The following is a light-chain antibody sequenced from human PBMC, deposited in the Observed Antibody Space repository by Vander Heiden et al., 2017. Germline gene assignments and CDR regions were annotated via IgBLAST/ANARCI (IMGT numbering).Light chain of an antibody. CDR3: QQYSMSPLT. CDR1: LSVSGNY. J-gene: IGKJ4*01. Sequence: EIVLTQSPGTLSLSPGERAIISCRASLSVSGNYLAWYQQKPGQAPSLLIYGAVSRATGIPDRFSGSASGTDFALTISRLEPEDFAVYYCQQYSMSPLTFGGGTRVEIK. CDR2: GAV. V-gene: IGKV3-20*01.